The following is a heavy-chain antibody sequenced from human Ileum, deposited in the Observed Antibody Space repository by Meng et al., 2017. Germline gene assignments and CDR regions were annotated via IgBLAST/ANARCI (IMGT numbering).Heavy chain of an antibody. J-gene: IGHJ4*02. Sequence: QVQLQESGPGLVKPSQTLSLNCTASGGSITSGDYYWSWIRQPPGKGLEWIGYIFYIGATYSNPSLKSRVTVSLDTSKSQFSLKLSSVTAADTAIYYCVSERRRSYFFDYWGQGTLVTVSS. CDR3: VSERRRSYFFDY. CDR1: GGSITSGDYY. CDR2: IFYIGAT. V-gene: IGHV4-30-4*01.